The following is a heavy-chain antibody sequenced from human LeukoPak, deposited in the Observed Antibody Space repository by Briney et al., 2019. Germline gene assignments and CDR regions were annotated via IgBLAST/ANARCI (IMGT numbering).Heavy chain of an antibody. Sequence: PGRSLRLSCAGSGFIFNNYAMHWVRQPPGKGLEWVSGISWNSGSIDYADSVKGRFTISRDNSKNTLYLQMNSLRAEDTAVYYCAKVSGSDYGDYTGFDYWGQGTLVTVSS. CDR3: AKVSGSDYGDYTGFDY. V-gene: IGHV3-9*01. J-gene: IGHJ4*02. CDR2: ISWNSGSI. D-gene: IGHD4-17*01. CDR1: GFIFNNYA.